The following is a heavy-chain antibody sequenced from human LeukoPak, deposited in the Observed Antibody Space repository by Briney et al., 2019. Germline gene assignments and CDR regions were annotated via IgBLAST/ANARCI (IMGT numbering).Heavy chain of an antibody. D-gene: IGHD3-22*01. CDR2: IYHSGST. V-gene: IGHV4-38-2*02. CDR3: ARVSRNYNDSRYGFDY. CDR1: GYSISSGYY. Sequence: SETLSLTCTVSGYSISSGYYWGWIRQPPGKGLEWIGSIYHSGSTYYNPSLKSRVTISVDTSKNQFSLKLSSVNAADTAVYYCARVSRNYNDSRYGFDYWGQGTLVTVSS. J-gene: IGHJ4*02.